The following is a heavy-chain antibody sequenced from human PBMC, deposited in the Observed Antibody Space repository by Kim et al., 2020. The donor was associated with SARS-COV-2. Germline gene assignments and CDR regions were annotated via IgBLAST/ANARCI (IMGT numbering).Heavy chain of an antibody. Sequence: GGSLRLSCAASGFNFGGSAMHWVRQAPGKGLEWVGRIKSKINGYATAYAASVKGRFTISRDDSKNTAYLQMNSLKTEDTAVYYCTREDDMWSGYEAWFDPWSQGTLVTVSS. CDR2: IKSKINGYAT. CDR1: GFNFGGSA. J-gene: IGHJ5*02. V-gene: IGHV3-73*01. D-gene: IGHD3-3*01. CDR3: TREDDMWSGYEAWFDP.